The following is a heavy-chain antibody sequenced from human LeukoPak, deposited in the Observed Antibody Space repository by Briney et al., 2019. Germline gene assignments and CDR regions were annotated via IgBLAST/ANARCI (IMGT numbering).Heavy chain of an antibody. V-gene: IGHV4-38-2*02. CDR2: LYHPDST. CDR3: ARQYESYFYYYVDL. Sequence: SETLSLTCTVSGYPNNHAYYWVWIRQPPGRGLEWIGSLYHPDSTYYNPSLKSRVTLTADTSRNQFSLQLSFVTAADTAVYYCARQYESYFYYYVDLWGTGTTVTVSS. CDR1: GYPNNHAYY. J-gene: IGHJ6*03. D-gene: IGHD2-2*01.